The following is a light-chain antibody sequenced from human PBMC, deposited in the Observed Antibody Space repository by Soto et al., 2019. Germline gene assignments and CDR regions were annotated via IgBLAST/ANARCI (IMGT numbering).Light chain of an antibody. Sequence: VLTQSPGTLSFSPGDSATLSCRASQSVSENYLAWYQQKPGRTPRILIYGASKRATGVPDRFSGSGSGRQFTLTISRLEPEDFAVYYCQQYASSITFGGGT. CDR1: QSVSENY. J-gene: IGKJ4*01. CDR2: GAS. CDR3: QQYASSIT. V-gene: IGKV3-20*01.